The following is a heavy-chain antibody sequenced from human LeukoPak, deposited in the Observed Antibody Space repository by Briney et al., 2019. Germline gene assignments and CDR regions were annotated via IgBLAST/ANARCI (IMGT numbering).Heavy chain of an antibody. CDR3: AKEGGSGSYMD. V-gene: IGHV3-30*02. Sequence: GGSLRLSCAASGFTFSRYGMHRVRQAPGKGLEWVAFIRYDGSKKYYAESVKGRFTISRDNSKNTLYLQMNFLRAEDTAVYYCAKEGGSGSYMDWGQGTLVTVSS. CDR1: GFTFSRYG. D-gene: IGHD3-10*01. CDR2: IRYDGSKK. J-gene: IGHJ4*02.